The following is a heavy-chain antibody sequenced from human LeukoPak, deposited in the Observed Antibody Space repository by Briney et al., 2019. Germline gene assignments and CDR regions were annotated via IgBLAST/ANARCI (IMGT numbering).Heavy chain of an antibody. V-gene: IGHV3-15*01. Sequence: GGSLRLSCAASGFTFSSAWMSWVRQAPGKGLQWVGRIKSKTDGGTIDYAAPVKGRFTISRDDSKTTLYLQMNSLKTEDTAIYFCTTEGPRFWTGYDPIDYWGQGTLVTVSS. CDR3: TTEGPRFWTGYDPIDY. CDR2: IKSKTDGGTI. D-gene: IGHD3/OR15-3a*01. CDR1: GFTFSSAW. J-gene: IGHJ4*02.